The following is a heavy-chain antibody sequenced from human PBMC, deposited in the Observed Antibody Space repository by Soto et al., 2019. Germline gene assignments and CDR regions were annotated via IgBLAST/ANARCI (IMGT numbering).Heavy chain of an antibody. V-gene: IGHV3-33*01. CDR2: IWYDGSNK. D-gene: IGHD3-10*01. CDR3: ARQGRNYGSGSYYNDAWFDP. Sequence: LRLSCAASGFTFSSYGMHWVRQAPGKGLEWVAVIWYDGSNKYYADSVKGRFTISRDNSKNTLYLQMNSLRAEDTAVYYCARQGRNYGSGSYYNDAWFDPWGQGTLVTVSS. J-gene: IGHJ5*02. CDR1: GFTFSSYG.